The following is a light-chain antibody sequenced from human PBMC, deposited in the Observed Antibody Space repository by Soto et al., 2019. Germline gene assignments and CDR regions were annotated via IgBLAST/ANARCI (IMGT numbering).Light chain of an antibody. Sequence: VMTQTHLSLPVTLGQPSSISCRSNQSLVHSDGIAYFSWFQQRPGRSPRRLIYKVSNRDSGVPARFSGSGSGTDFALKISRVEAEDVGVYYCMQGTHWPITFGQGTRLEIK. V-gene: IGKV2-30*02. CDR1: QSLVHSDGIAY. CDR3: MQGTHWPIT. J-gene: IGKJ5*01. CDR2: KVS.